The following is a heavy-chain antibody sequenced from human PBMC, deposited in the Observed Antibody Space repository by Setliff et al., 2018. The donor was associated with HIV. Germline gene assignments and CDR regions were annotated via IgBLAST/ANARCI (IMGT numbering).Heavy chain of an antibody. Sequence: ASVKVSCKAFGYTFSTNAIHWVRQAPGQRLEWMGYINAGDDNTRYSEKFQGRVTITRGTSANTAYMELSSLRSEDTAVYYCARGSCSCFYLSDYWGLGTLVTVSA. CDR2: INAGDDNT. J-gene: IGHJ4*02. CDR1: GYTFSTNA. V-gene: IGHV1-3*01. CDR3: ARGSCSCFYLSDY. D-gene: IGHD3-16*01.